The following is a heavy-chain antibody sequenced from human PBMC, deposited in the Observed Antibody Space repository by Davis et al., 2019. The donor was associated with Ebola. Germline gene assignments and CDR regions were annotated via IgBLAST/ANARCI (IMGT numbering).Heavy chain of an antibody. CDR3: ARDLHAPYSGYNQVDDY. J-gene: IGHJ4*02. V-gene: IGHV1-46*01. Sequence: AASVKVSCKASGYTFTSYYMHWVRQAPGQGLEWMGIINPSGGSTSYAQKFQGRVTMTRDTSTSTVYMELSSLRSEDTAVYYCARDLHAPYSGYNQVDDYWGQGTLVTVAS. CDR2: INPSGGST. D-gene: IGHD5-12*01. CDR1: GYTFTSYY.